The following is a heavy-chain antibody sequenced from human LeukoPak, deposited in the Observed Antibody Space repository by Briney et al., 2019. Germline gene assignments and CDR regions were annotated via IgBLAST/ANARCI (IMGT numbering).Heavy chain of an antibody. CDR3: VKDWPNYFGWNGHYYTRNGDS. J-gene: IGHJ5*01. D-gene: IGHD3-10*01. CDR2: ITSISDCT. V-gene: IGHV3-23*01. Sequence: GGSLRLSCAASGFTFNIYAMSGVRQAPGEGLEWVSSITSISDCTFYADSVKGRFTISRDNSKSTLYLQMNSLRAEDTALYYCVKDWPNYFGWNGHYYTRNGDSWGQGTLVTVSS. CDR1: GFTFNIYA.